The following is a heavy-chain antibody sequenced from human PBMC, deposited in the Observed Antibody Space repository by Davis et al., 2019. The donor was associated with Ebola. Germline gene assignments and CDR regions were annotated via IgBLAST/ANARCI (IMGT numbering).Heavy chain of an antibody. D-gene: IGHD2-2*01. CDR3: ARRKDIVVVPAARDWYFDL. J-gene: IGHJ2*01. CDR2: IIPIFGTA. V-gene: IGHV1-69*13. CDR1: GGTFSSYA. Sequence: SVKVSCKASGGTFSSYAISWVRPAPGQGLEWMGGIIPIFGTANYAQKFQGRVTITADESTSTAYMELSSLRSEDTAVYYCARRKDIVVVPAARDWYFDLWGRGTLVTVSS.